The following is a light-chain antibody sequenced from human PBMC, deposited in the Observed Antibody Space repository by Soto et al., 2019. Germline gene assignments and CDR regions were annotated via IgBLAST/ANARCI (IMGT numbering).Light chain of an antibody. Sequence: DIQMTQSPSILSASVRDRVTITCRASQDIDIYLSWYQQKPGKVPKLLIYDESTLQSGVPSRFSGSGSGTDFTLTINNLQPEDFATYYCQQSYRTPYTFGQGTKVDI. J-gene: IGKJ2*01. CDR3: QQSYRTPYT. CDR2: DES. CDR1: QDIDIY. V-gene: IGKV1-39*01.